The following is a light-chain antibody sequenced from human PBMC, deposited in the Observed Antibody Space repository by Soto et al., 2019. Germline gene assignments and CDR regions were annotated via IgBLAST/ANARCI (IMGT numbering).Light chain of an antibody. CDR1: GGDVGGYNY. J-gene: IGLJ2*01. CDR3: SSYASSYTLV. V-gene: IGLV2-14*01. CDR2: DVS. Sequence: QSALTQPASVSGSPGQSITISCSGTGGDVGGYNYVSWYQQHPGIAPKLMIYDVSNRPSGVSDRCSGSKSGNTTSLHISGLQAEDEADYSCSSYASSYTLVFGGGTKLTVL.